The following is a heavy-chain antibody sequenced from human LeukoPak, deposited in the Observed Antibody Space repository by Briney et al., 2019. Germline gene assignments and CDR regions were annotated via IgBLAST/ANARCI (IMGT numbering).Heavy chain of an antibody. CDR3: AREGIVVVPAALPPYYFDY. D-gene: IGHD2-2*01. CDR1: GGSISSSNW. J-gene: IGHJ4*02. CDR2: IYHSGST. Sequence: SGTLSLTCAVSGGSISSSNWWSWVRQPPGKGLEWIGEIYHSGSTNYNPSLKSRVTISVDTSKNQFSLKLSSVTAADTAVYYCAREGIVVVPAALPPYYFDYWGQGTLVTVSS. V-gene: IGHV4-4*02.